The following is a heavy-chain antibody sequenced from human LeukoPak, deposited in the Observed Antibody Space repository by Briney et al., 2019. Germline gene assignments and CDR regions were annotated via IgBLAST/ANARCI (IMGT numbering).Heavy chain of an antibody. Sequence: GGSLRLSCSASGFTFSTYAMHWVRQAPGKGLEYVSGISGNGDSTYYTESVKGRFIISRDSSKNTLYLQMSSLRAEDTAVYYCVKDFRTTMIVVLTSAFGMWGQGTMVTISS. CDR3: VKDFRTTMIVVLTSAFGM. J-gene: IGHJ3*02. D-gene: IGHD3-22*01. CDR1: GFTFSTYA. V-gene: IGHV3-64D*06. CDR2: ISGNGDST.